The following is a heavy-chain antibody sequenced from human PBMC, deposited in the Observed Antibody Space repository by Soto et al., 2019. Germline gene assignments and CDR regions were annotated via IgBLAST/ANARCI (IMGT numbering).Heavy chain of an antibody. D-gene: IGHD6-13*01. V-gene: IGHV1-46*04. CDR3: ARGPRGSSCHGPCYYYGMDD. CDR1: GYTFSSYY. J-gene: IGHJ6*02. CDR2: INPSGGST. Sequence: ASLKFSWKASGYTFSSYYMHWVRQAPGQGLEWMGIINPSGGSTSYAQKLQGRVTMTRDTSTSAGYMELSSVRSEDTSEKYSARGPRGSSCHGPCYYYGMDDWSQATTVTVSS.